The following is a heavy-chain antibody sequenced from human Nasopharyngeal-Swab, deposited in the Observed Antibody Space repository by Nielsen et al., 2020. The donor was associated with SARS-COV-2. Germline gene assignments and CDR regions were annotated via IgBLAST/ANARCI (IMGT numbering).Heavy chain of an antibody. CDR3: ASPSLEGVGNSSGYSYGMDV. D-gene: IGHD3-22*01. V-gene: IGHV4-39*01. CDR2: IYYSGST. Sequence: SETLSLTCTVSGGSISSYYWGWIRQPPGKGLEWFGSIYYSGSTYYNPSLKSRVTISVDTSKNQFSLKLSSVTAADTAVYYCASPSLEGVGNSSGYSYGMDVWGQGTTVTVSS. J-gene: IGHJ6*02. CDR1: GGSISSYY.